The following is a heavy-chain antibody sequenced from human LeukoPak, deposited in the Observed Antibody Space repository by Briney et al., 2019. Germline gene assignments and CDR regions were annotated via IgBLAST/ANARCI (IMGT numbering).Heavy chain of an antibody. J-gene: IGHJ4*02. CDR3: ARDPFDY. V-gene: IGHV3-23*01. CDR2: ISGSGGNT. Sequence: GGSLRLSCAASGFTFSSYVMTWVRQAPGKGLEWVSGISGSGGNTYYADSVKGRFTISRDNSRNTLYLQMNSLRAEDTAVYYCARDPFDYWGQGTLVTVSS. CDR1: GFTFSSYV.